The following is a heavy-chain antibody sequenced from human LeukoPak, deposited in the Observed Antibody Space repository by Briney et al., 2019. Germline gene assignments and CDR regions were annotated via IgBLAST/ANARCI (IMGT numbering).Heavy chain of an antibody. J-gene: IGHJ4*02. CDR2: IYYSGST. CDR1: GGSISSSSYY. V-gene: IGHV4-39*01. D-gene: IGHD3-22*01. CDR3: ARHRGYYYDSSLSGVDY. Sequence: PSETLSLTCTVSGGSISSSSYYWGWLRQPPGKGLEWIVSIYYSGSTYYNPSLKSRVTISVDTSKNQFSLKLSSVTAADTAVYYCARHRGYYYDSSLSGVDYWGQGTLVTVSS.